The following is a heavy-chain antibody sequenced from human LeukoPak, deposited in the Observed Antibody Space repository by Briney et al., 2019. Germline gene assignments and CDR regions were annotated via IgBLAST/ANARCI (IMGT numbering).Heavy chain of an antibody. J-gene: IGHJ4*02. Sequence: ASVKVSCKASGYTLTSYGISWVRQAPGQGLEWMGWISAYNGNTNYAQKLQGRVTMTTDTSTSTAYMELRSLRSDDTAVYYCARVPDSSSWYPRYYFDYWGQGTLVTVSS. CDR3: ARVPDSSSWYPRYYFDY. V-gene: IGHV1-18*01. CDR1: GYTLTSYG. CDR2: ISAYNGNT. D-gene: IGHD6-13*01.